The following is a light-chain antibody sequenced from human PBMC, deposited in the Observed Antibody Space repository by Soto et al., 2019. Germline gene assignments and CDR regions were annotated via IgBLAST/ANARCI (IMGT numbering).Light chain of an antibody. CDR1: SSDVGGYNY. CDR3: CSYAGSRDVV. J-gene: IGLJ2*01. Sequence: QSALTQPRSVSGSPGQSVTISCTGTSSDVGGYNYVSWYQQHPGKAPKLMIYDVSKRPSGVPDRFSGSKSGNTASLTISGLQAEDEADYYSCSYAGSRDVVFGGGTQLTVL. V-gene: IGLV2-11*01. CDR2: DVS.